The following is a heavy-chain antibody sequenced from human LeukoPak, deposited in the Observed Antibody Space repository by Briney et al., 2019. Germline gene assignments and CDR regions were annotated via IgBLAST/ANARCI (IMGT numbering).Heavy chain of an antibody. CDR1: GFTFSSYS. CDR2: ISSSSYI. V-gene: IGHV3-21*01. CDR3: ARGSRPYCGGDCYLDY. D-gene: IGHD2-21*02. J-gene: IGHJ4*02. Sequence: PGGSLRLSCAASGFTFSSYSMNWVRQAPGKGLEWVSSISSSSYIYYADSVKGRFTISRDNAKNSLYLQMNSLRAEDTAVYYCARGSRPYCGGDCYLDYWGQGTLVTVSS.